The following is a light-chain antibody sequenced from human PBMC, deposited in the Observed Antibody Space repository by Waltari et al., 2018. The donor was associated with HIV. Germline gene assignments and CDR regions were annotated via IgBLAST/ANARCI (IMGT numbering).Light chain of an antibody. V-gene: IGLV1-47*01. CDR1: HSNIESNS. CDR2: GNS. Sequence: QSVLTQPPSASATPGQRITISCSGGHSNIESNSVSWYLQRPGTAPKVFIYGNSQRPSGVPDRLSGWKSGTSASLIINGLRSGDEADYYCASWDDSLSAFVFGTGTKVTVL. J-gene: IGLJ1*01. CDR3: ASWDDSLSAFV.